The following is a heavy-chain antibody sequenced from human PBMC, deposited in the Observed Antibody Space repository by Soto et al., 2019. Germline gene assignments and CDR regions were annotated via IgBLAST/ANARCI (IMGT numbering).Heavy chain of an antibody. V-gene: IGHV3-33*01. CDR1: GFTFSSYG. D-gene: IGHD5-18*01. CDR3: ARGGYSYGYDY. J-gene: IGHJ4*02. CDR2: IWYDGSNK. Sequence: QVQLVESGGGVVQPGRSLRLSCAASGFTFSSYGMHWVRQAPGKGLEGVAVIWYDGSNKYYADSVKGRFTISRDNSKNTLYLQMNSLRAEDTAVYYCARGGYSYGYDYWGQGTLVTVSS.